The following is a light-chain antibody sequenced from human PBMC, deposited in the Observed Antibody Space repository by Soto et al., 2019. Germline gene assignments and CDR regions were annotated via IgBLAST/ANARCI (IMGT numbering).Light chain of an antibody. J-gene: IGKJ5*01. V-gene: IGKV1-27*01. CDR3: QKFNTAPLT. CDR1: QDISVY. Sequence: DIQMTQSPSSLSASVGDRVTITCRASQDISVYLAWYQQKPGKVPKLLIYSASTLQSGFPSRFSGSGSGTDFTLTISSLQPEDVAPYFCQKFNTAPLTFGQGTRLEIK. CDR2: SAS.